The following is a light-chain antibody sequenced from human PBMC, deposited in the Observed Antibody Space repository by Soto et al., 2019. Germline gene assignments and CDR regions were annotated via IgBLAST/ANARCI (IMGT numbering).Light chain of an antibody. CDR1: SSDVGGYSY. CDR3: SSFAGSNNYV. CDR2: EVS. Sequence: QSALTQPPSASGSPGQSVTISCTGTSSDVGGYSYVSWYQQHPGKAPKLMSYEVSERPSGVPDRFSGSKSGNTASLTVSGLQAEDEADYYCSSFAGSNNYVFGTGTKVTVL. J-gene: IGLJ1*01. V-gene: IGLV2-8*01.